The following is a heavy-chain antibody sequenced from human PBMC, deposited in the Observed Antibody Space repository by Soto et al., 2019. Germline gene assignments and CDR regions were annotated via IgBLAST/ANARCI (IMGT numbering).Heavy chain of an antibody. CDR2: IYSGGST. Sequence: EVQLVESGGGLIQPGGSLRLSCAASGFTVSSNYMSWVRQAPGKGLEWVSVIYSGGSTTYADSVKGRFTISRDNSKNTLYLQMNSLRAEDTAVYYCARSSGWTSRWFDPWGQGTLVTVSS. CDR3: ARSSGWTSRWFDP. V-gene: IGHV3-53*01. D-gene: IGHD6-19*01. J-gene: IGHJ5*02. CDR1: GFTVSSNY.